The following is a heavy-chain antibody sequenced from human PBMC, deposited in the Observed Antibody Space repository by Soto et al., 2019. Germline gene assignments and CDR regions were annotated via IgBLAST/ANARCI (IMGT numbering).Heavy chain of an antibody. V-gene: IGHV3-23*01. Sequence: GGSLRLSCAASGFTFSSYAMSWVRQAPGKGLEWVSAISGSGGSTYYADSVKGRFTISRDNSKNTLYLQMNSLRAEDTAVYYCAKDSPLRKAVAGTNVYWGQGTLVTVSS. CDR1: GFTFSSYA. J-gene: IGHJ4*02. D-gene: IGHD6-19*01. CDR2: ISGSGGST. CDR3: AKDSPLRKAVAGTNVY.